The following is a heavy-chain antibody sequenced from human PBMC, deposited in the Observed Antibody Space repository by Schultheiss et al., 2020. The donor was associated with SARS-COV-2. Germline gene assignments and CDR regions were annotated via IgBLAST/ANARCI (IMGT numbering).Heavy chain of an antibody. CDR2: ISGSGGTT. V-gene: IGHV3-23*01. D-gene: IGHD2-2*01. CDR3: AKGRSTSCYGCAFDI. CDR1: GFTFSSYA. J-gene: IGHJ3*02. Sequence: GGSLRLSCAASGFTFSSYAMNWVRQAPGKGLEWVSAISGSGGTTYYADSVKGRFTISRDNSKNTLYLQMNSLRADDTAVYYCAKGRSTSCYGCAFDIWGQGTMVTVSS.